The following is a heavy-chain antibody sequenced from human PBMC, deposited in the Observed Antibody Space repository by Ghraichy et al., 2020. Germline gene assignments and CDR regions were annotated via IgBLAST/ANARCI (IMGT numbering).Heavy chain of an antibody. V-gene: IGHV4-34*01. J-gene: IGHJ5*02. CDR1: GGSFSGYY. CDR3: ARGLGYCSSTYCYNWFDP. CDR2: INHSGST. D-gene: IGHD2-2*01. Sequence: SETLSLTCAVYGGSFSGYYWSWIRQPPGKGLEWIGEINHSGSTNYNPSLKSRLTVSVDTSNNQFSLKLSSVAAAETAIYYCARGLGYCSSTYCYNWFDPWGQGTLVTVSS.